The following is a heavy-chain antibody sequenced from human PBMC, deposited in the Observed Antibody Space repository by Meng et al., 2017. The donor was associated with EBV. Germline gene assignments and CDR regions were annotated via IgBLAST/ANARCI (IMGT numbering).Heavy chain of an antibody. CDR3: ACRGDRTDY. J-gene: IGHJ4*02. V-gene: IGHV1-18*01. CDR2: ISAYNGNT. CDR1: GSTFPSYG. D-gene: IGHD2-21*02. Sequence: LVQSGADVQRPGASVTAPCKAPGSTFPSYGISWVRQAPGQGLEWMEWISAYNGNTNYAQKLQGRVTMTTDTSTSTAYMELRSLRSDNTAVYYCACRGDRTDYWGQGTLVTVSS.